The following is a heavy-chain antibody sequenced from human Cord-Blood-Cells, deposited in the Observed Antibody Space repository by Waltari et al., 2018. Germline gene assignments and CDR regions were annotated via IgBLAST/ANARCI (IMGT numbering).Heavy chain of an antibody. CDR3: AREDVVGRQQLVDY. J-gene: IGHJ4*02. V-gene: IGHV1-69*04. D-gene: IGHD6-13*01. CDR2: IIPNIGRA. CDR1: GRSFRSYA. Sequence: QVQLVQSGAAVKQPASSVQVSCMSSGRSFRSYAISRVRPLPGKGLEWIGRIIPNIGRANDAKKFQGRVTMTADKSTSTAYMERSSLRSEDTAVYYCAREDVVGRQQLVDYWGQGTLVTVSS.